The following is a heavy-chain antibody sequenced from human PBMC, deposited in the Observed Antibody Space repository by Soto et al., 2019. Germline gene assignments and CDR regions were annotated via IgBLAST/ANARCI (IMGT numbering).Heavy chain of an antibody. CDR3: ARDPNSGSGFDY. CDR2: ISSSSSYI. CDR1: GFTFSSYS. V-gene: IGHV3-21*01. Sequence: GGSLGLSCAASGFTFSSYSMNWVRQAPGKGLEWVSSISSSSSYIYYADSVKGRFTISRDNAKNSLYLQMNSLRAEDTAVYYCARDPNSGSGFDYWGQGTLVTVSS. D-gene: IGHD6-19*01. J-gene: IGHJ4*02.